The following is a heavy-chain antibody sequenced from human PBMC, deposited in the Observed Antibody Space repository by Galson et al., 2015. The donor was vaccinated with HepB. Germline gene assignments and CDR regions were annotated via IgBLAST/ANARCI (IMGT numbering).Heavy chain of an antibody. V-gene: IGHV1-46*01. CDR1: GYTFTSYY. CDR3: ARAAAGTRGRYYYYYYMDV. Sequence: SVKVSCKASGYTFTSYYMHWVRQAPGQGLEWMGIINPSGGSTSYAQKFQGRVTMTRDTSTSTVYMELSSLRSEDTAVYYCARAAAGTRGRYYYYYYMDVWGKGTTVTVSS. D-gene: IGHD6-13*01. J-gene: IGHJ6*03. CDR2: INPSGGST.